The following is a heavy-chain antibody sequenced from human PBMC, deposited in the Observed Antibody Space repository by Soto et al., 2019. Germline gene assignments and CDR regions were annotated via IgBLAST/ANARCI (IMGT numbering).Heavy chain of an antibody. Sequence: QVQLVESGGGVVQPGRSLRLSCAASAFTFSRHGMHWVRQAPGKGLEWVAIIWYDGSIKSYADSVRGRFTISRDNSKDTLYLQMNSLRVEDTAVYYCVRQNDWNGDYWGLGTLVTVSS. CDR2: IWYDGSIK. CDR1: AFTFSRHG. V-gene: IGHV3-33*01. J-gene: IGHJ4*02. D-gene: IGHD1-1*01. CDR3: VRQNDWNGDY.